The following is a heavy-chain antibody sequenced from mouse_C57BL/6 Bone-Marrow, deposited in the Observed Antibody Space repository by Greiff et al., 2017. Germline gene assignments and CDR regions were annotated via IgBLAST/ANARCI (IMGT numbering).Heavy chain of an antibody. D-gene: IGHD1-1*01. CDR1: GYTFTSYW. Sequence: QVQLQQPGAELVRPGTSVKLSCKASGYTFTSYWMHWVKQRPGQGLEWIGVIDPSDSYTNYNQKFKGKATLTVDTSSSTAYMQLSSLTSEDAAVYYCARSHSYGSSLYDFDGWGQGTTLTVS. V-gene: IGHV1-59*01. CDR2: IDPSDSYT. J-gene: IGHJ2*01. CDR3: ARSHSYGSSLYDFDG.